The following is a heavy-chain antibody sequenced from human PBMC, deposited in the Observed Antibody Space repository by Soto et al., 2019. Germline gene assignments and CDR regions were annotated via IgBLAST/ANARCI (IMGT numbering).Heavy chain of an antibody. J-gene: IGHJ6*02. V-gene: IGHV4-31*03. CDR3: ARGRGGDYGMDV. Sequence: PSETLALTGTVSAGSPSIGDYYWSWIRQHPGQGLEWIGYIYYSGSTYYNPSLKSRITISVDTSKRQFSLKLTSVTAADTAVYYCARGRGGDYGMDVWGQGTTVTVSS. CDR1: AGSPSIGDYY. D-gene: IGHD3-10*01. CDR2: IYYSGST.